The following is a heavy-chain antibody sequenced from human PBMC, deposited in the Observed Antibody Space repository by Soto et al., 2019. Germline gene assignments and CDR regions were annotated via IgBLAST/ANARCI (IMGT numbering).Heavy chain of an antibody. J-gene: IGHJ4*02. CDR2: IIPIFGTA. CDR3: AGRNGDYVPFDY. Sequence: QVQLVQSGAEVKKPGSSVKVSCKASGGTFSSYAISWVRQAPGQGLEWMGGIIPIFGTANYAQKFQGRGTIXGXXSTSTAYMELSSLRSEDTAVYYCAGRNGDYVPFDYWGQGTLVTVSS. CDR1: GGTFSSYA. V-gene: IGHV1-69*12. D-gene: IGHD4-17*01.